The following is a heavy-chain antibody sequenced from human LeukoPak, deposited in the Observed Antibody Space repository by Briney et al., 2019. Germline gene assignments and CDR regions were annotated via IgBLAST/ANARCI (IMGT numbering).Heavy chain of an antibody. CDR3: ARAGVQWQRPRDYYYYYMDV. CDR1: GDSISIYF. CDR2: IYSSGST. Sequence: PSETLSLTCTVSGDSISIYFWTWIRQPAGKGLEWIGRIYSSGSTNYNPSLKSRVTISVDKSRNQFSLKLSSVTAADTAVYYCARAGVQWQRPRDYYYYYMDVWGKGSTVTVSS. V-gene: IGHV4-4*07. D-gene: IGHD6-19*01. J-gene: IGHJ6*03.